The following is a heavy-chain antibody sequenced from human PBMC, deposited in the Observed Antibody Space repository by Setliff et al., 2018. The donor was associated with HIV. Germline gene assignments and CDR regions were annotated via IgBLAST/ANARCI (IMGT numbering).Heavy chain of an antibody. V-gene: IGHV4-34*01. CDR2: INQERTT. J-gene: IGHJ2*01. D-gene: IGHD1-20*01. CDR1: RGSFSHYY. Sequence: PSETLSLTCAVYRGSFSHYYWTWIRQSPRKGLEWIAEINQERTTFYNPSLKSRVTMSLDTSRNEVSLRLSSVTAADTATYFCARVRFNFDNVRCFDLWGPGTLVTVSS. CDR3: ARVRFNFDNVRCFDL.